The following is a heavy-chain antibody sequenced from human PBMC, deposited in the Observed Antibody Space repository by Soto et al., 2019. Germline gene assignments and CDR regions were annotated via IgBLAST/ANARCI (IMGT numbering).Heavy chain of an antibody. J-gene: IGHJ4*02. D-gene: IGHD1-26*01. CDR2: ISAYNGNT. V-gene: IGHV1-18*01. CDR3: ASSEGIVGAKKLDY. CDR1: GYTFTSYG. Sequence: ASVKVSCKASGYTFTSYGISWVRQAPGQGLEWMGWISAYNGNTNYAQKLQGRVTMTTDTSTSTAYMELRSLRSDDTAVYYCASSEGIVGAKKLDYWGQGTLVTVSS.